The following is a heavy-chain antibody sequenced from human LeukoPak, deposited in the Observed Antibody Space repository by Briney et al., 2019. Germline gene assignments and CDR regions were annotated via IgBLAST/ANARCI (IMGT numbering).Heavy chain of an antibody. V-gene: IGHV4-59*12. D-gene: IGHD3-10*01. J-gene: IGHJ4*02. CDR3: ASLEGRYGSGSPSGYFDY. CDR2: IYYSGST. CDR1: GGSISSYY. Sequence: SETLSLTCTVSGGSISSYYWSWIRQPPGKGLEWIGYIYYSGSTNYNPSLKSRVTISVDTSKNQFSLKLSSVTAADTAVYYCASLEGRYGSGSPSGYFDYWGQGTLVTVSS.